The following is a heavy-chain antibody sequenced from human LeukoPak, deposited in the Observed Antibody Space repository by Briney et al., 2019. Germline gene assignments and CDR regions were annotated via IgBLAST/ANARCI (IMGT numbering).Heavy chain of an antibody. CDR1: GYTFTSYG. CDR2: INPNSGGT. J-gene: IGHJ5*02. D-gene: IGHD3-16*01. CDR3: ARDSFPLATWQFDP. Sequence: GASVKVSCKASGYTFTSYGISWVRQAPGQGLEWMGWINPNSGGTNYAQKFQGRVTMTRDTSISTAYMELSRLRSDDTAVYYCARDSFPLATWQFDPWGQGTLVTVSS. V-gene: IGHV1-2*02.